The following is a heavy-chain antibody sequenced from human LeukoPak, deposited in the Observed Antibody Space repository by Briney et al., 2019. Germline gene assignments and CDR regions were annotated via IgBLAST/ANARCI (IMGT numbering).Heavy chain of an antibody. CDR1: GFTFDDYG. CDR3: ARDYYDSSGYYPLYFDY. CDR2: INWNGGST. V-gene: IGHV3-20*04. Sequence: PGGSLRLSCAASGFTFDDYGMSWVRQAPGKGLEWVSGINWNGGSTGYADSVKGRFTISRDNAKNSLYLQMNSLRAEDTALYYCARDYYDSSGYYPLYFDYWGQGTLVTVSS. D-gene: IGHD3-22*01. J-gene: IGHJ4*02.